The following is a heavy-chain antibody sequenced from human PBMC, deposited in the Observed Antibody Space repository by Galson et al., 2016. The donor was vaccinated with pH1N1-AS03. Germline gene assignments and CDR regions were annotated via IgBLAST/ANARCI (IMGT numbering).Heavy chain of an antibody. CDR3: ARLRVDINWLDP. J-gene: IGHJ5*01. D-gene: IGHD5-12*01. V-gene: IGHV4-59*12. CDR2: VYYRGNT. Sequence: ETLSLTCTVSGVSITSYYLNWIRQPPGRALQWIGYVYYRGNTNYNPSLKSRVTMSVDTSQNQFFLNLKSVTAADTAAYYCARLRVDINWLDPWGQGTLVTVSS. CDR1: GVSITSYY.